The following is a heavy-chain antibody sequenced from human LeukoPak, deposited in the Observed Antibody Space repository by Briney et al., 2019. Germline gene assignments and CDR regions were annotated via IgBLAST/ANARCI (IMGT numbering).Heavy chain of an antibody. D-gene: IGHD6-19*01. Sequence: GESLKISCKGSEYSFTSYWIGWVRQMPGKGLEWMGIIYPGDSDTRYSPSFQGQVTISADKSISTAYLQWSSLKASDTAMYYCARSGYSSGWYLYYWGQGTLVTVSS. V-gene: IGHV5-51*01. CDR1: EYSFTSYW. CDR2: IYPGDSDT. J-gene: IGHJ4*02. CDR3: ARSGYSSGWYLYY.